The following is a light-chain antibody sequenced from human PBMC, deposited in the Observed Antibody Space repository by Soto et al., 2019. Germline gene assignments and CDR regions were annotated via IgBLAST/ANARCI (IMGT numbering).Light chain of an antibody. CDR2: DAS. CDR3: QQRSNWPLT. V-gene: IGKV3-11*01. Sequence: EIVLTQSPATLSLSPGETATLSSRASQSVSSYLAWYQQKPGQAPRLLIYDASNRATGIPARFSGSGSGTDFTLTISSLEPEDFAVYYCQQRSNWPLTFGQGTRLEI. J-gene: IGKJ5*01. CDR1: QSVSSY.